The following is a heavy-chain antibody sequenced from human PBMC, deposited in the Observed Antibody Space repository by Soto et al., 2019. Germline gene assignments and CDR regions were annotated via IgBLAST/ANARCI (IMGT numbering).Heavy chain of an antibody. CDR2: IFYSGST. Sequence: PSETLSLTCTVSGGSVSSGTYYWSWIRQPPGKGLEWIGYIFYSGSTIYNPSLKSRVTISVDTSKNQFSLKLNSVTAADAAVYYCASYYYQSSHYFDPWGQGTLVTVSS. CDR1: GGSVSSGTYY. J-gene: IGHJ5*02. CDR3: ASYYYQSSHYFDP. D-gene: IGHD3-22*01. V-gene: IGHV4-61*01.